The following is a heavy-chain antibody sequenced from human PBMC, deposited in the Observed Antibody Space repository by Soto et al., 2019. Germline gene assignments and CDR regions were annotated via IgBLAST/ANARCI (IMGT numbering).Heavy chain of an antibody. D-gene: IGHD1-7*01. J-gene: IGHJ6*02. CDR3: ARVRELELPNQEYYYYGMDV. CDR1: GGSFSGYY. Sequence: SETLSLTCAVYGGSFSGYYWSWIRQPPEKGLEWIGEINHSGSTNYNPSLKSRVTISVDTSKNQFSLKLSSVTAADTAVYYCARVRELELPNQEYYYYGMDVWGQGTTVTVSS. V-gene: IGHV4-34*01. CDR2: INHSGST.